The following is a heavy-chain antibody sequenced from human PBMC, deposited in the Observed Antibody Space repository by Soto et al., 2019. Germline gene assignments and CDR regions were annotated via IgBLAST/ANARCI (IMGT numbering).Heavy chain of an antibody. CDR2: NYYSGIT. V-gene: IGHV4-31*03. Sequence: QVQLQESGPGLVKPSQTLSLTCTVSGGSISSGGYYWTWIRQHPGKGLEWIGYNYYSGITYYNPSLKSRVTISLATSKNQSSLKLSSVTAADTAVYYCARGSSIAGLYYGMDVWGQGTTVTVPS. D-gene: IGHD6-6*01. J-gene: IGHJ6*02. CDR1: GGSISSGGYY. CDR3: ARGSSIAGLYYGMDV.